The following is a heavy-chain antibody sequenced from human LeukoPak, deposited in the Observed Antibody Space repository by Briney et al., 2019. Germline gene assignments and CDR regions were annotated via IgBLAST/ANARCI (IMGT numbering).Heavy chain of an antibody. CDR2: INQDGSQK. Sequence: GGSLRLSCAVSGFTFGSCWMNWVRQTPGKGLEWVANINQDGSQKFYVDSVKGRFTISRDNAKNSLFLQVNSLRAEDTAVYYCARIALYDDTAFYSGYYYYYYPMDVWGQGTTVTVSS. D-gene: IGHD3-9*01. J-gene: IGHJ6*02. CDR1: GFTFGSCW. V-gene: IGHV3-7*01. CDR3: ARIALYDDTAFYSGYYYYYYPMDV.